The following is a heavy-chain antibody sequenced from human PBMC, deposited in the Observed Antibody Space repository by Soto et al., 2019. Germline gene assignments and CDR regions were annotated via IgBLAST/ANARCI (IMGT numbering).Heavy chain of an antibody. V-gene: IGHV3-30*19. CDR1: GFIFSSYW. D-gene: IGHD6-6*01. Sequence: GGSLRLSCAGSGFIFSSYWMSWVRQAPGKGLEWVAVISYDGSNKYYADSVKGRFTISRDNSKNTLYLQMNSLRAEDTAVYYCARVTLFVRLFYDYWGRGPVVTVP. CDR2: ISYDGSNK. J-gene: IGHJ4*02. CDR3: ARVTLFVRLFYDY.